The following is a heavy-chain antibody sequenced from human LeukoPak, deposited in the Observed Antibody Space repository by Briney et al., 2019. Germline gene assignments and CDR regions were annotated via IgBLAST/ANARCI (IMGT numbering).Heavy chain of an antibody. CDR3: AGRIAVADWAFDY. D-gene: IGHD6-19*01. CDR2: IYPGDSNT. V-gene: IGHV5-51*01. CDR1: GYSFTNYW. Sequence: PGESLKISCQGSGYSFTNYWIDWVRQMPGKGLEWMGIIYPGDSNTKYNPSFQGQVTISADKSISTAYLQWSSLKASDTAMYYCAGRIAVADWAFDYWGQGTLVTVSS. J-gene: IGHJ4*02.